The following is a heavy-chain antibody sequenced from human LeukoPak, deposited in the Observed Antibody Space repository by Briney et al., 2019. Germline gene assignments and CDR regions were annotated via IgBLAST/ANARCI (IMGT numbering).Heavy chain of an antibody. V-gene: IGHV3-30-3*01. D-gene: IGHD3-22*01. CDR3: ARVAQTFYYDSSGELDY. J-gene: IGHJ4*02. Sequence: GGSLRLSCAASGFTFSSHAMHWVRQAPGKGLEWVAVTSYDGSHKYYADSVKGRFTISRDNSKNTLYLQMNSLRAEDTAVYYCARVAQTFYYDSSGELDYWGQGTLVTVSS. CDR2: TSYDGSHK. CDR1: GFTFSSHA.